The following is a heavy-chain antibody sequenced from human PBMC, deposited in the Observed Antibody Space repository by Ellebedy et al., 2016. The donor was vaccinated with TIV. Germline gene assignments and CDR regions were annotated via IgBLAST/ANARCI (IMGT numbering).Heavy chain of an antibody. CDR1: GGSFSDYY. CDR3: ARGPILWFGELLDY. D-gene: IGHD3-10*01. J-gene: IGHJ4*02. V-gene: IGHV4-34*01. CDR2: INQSGST. Sequence: MPSETLSLTCAVYGGSFSDYYWSWIRQPPGKGLEWIGEINQSGSTNYNPSLKSRVTITRDTSASTAYMELSSLRSEDTAVYYCARGPILWFGELLDYWGQGTLVTISS.